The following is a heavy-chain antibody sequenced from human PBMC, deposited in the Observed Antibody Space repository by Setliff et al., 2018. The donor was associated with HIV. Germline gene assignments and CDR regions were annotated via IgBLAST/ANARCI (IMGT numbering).Heavy chain of an antibody. CDR2: INHSGST. CDR1: GGSFSGYY. J-gene: IGHJ5*02. V-gene: IGHV4-34*01. Sequence: SETLSLTCAVYGGSFSGYYRSWIRQPPGKGLGWIGEINHSGSTNYNPSLKSRVTISVDTSKNQFSLKLSSVTAADTAVYYCARNDYGSGTYSWFDPWGQGTLVTVSS. CDR3: ARNDYGSGTYSWFDP. D-gene: IGHD3-10*01.